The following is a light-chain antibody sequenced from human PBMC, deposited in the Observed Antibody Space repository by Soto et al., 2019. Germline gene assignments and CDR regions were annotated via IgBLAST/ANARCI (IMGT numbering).Light chain of an antibody. CDR1: SSNIGTNT. J-gene: IGLJ2*01. CDR2: SNN. V-gene: IGLV1-44*01. Sequence: QSVLTQPPSASGTPGQRVTISCSGSSSNIGTNTVNWYQQLPGTAPKLLIFSNNQRPSGVPDRFSGPKSGTSASLAISGLPSEDEADYYCAAWDDSLNGVVFGGGTKLTVL. CDR3: AAWDDSLNGVV.